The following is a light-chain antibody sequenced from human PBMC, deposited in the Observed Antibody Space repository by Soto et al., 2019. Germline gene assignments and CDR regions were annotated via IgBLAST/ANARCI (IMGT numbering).Light chain of an antibody. V-gene: IGLV2-14*01. J-gene: IGLJ2*01. CDR2: NVS. CDR3: SSFTSTNTVL. CDR1: SSDVGGYNY. Sequence: QSVLTQPASVSGSPGQSITISCTGTSSDVGGYNYVSWYQQHPGKAPKLMIYNVSNRPSGVSNRFSGSKSGNTASLTISGLQAEDAGHYYCSSFTSTNTVLFGGGTKLTVL.